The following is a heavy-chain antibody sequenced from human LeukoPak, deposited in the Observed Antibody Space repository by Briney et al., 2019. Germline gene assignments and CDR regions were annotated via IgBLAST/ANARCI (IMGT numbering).Heavy chain of an antibody. CDR1: GFTFSSHW. Sequence: GGSLRLSCAASGFTFSSHWMHWARQAPGKGLVWVSRINGDETSTAYADSVKGRFTISRDNAKNTLYLQMNSLRAEDTAVYYCARDKSVGATPFDYWGQGTLVTVSS. J-gene: IGHJ4*02. CDR3: ARDKSVGATPFDY. CDR2: INGDETST. V-gene: IGHV3-74*01. D-gene: IGHD1-26*01.